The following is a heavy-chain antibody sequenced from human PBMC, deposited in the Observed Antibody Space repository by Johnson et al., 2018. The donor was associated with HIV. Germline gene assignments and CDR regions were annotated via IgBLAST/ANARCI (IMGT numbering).Heavy chain of an antibody. CDR3: ARGDPEWFHAFDI. D-gene: IGHD3-10*01. Sequence: QVQLVESGGGLVQPGGSLRLSCAASGFTVSSYYMTWVRQAPGKGLEWVAVISYDGSNKYYADSVKGRFTISRDNSKNTLYLQMNSLRAEDTAVYYCARGDPEWFHAFDIWGQGTMVTVSS. J-gene: IGHJ3*02. CDR2: ISYDGSNK. CDR1: GFTVSSYY. V-gene: IGHV3-30*03.